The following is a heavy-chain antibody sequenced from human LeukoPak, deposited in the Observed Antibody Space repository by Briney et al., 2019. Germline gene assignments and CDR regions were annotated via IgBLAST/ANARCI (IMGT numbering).Heavy chain of an antibody. V-gene: IGHV4-59*01. CDR2: IYYSGST. CDR1: GGSISSYY. J-gene: IGHJ5*02. CDR3: ARDQAGTLQHNWFDP. Sequence: SETLSLTCTVSGGSISSYYWSWIRQPPGKGLEWIGYIYYSGSTNYNPSLKSRVTISVDTSKNQFSLKPSSVTAADTAVYYCARDQAGTLQHNWFDPWGQGTLVTVSS. D-gene: IGHD1-7*01.